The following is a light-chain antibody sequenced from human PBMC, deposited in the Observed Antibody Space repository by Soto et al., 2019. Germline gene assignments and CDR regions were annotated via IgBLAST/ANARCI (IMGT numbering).Light chain of an antibody. J-gene: IGKJ5*01. Sequence: EIQMTQSASSLFACVGDTVSIXCRASQSLSRGFVWCQQNPWKAPKILIIDDSILESGVHSRLSGTGSGKEFTLTIRSLQPDDFATYFCQQYNSFSLITFGQGTRLEIK. CDR2: DDS. CDR3: QQYNSFSLIT. CDR1: QSLSRG. V-gene: IGKV1-5*01.